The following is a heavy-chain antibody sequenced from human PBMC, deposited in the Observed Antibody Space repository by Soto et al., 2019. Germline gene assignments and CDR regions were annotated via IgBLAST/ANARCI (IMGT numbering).Heavy chain of an antibody. Sequence: GGSLRLSCAASGFTFSSYSMNWVRQAPGKGLEWVSSISSSSSYIYYADSVKGRFTISRDNAKNSLYLQMNSLRAEDTAVYYCARDQEPTVTGYYYYGMDVWGQGTTVTVSS. CDR3: ARDQEPTVTGYYYYGMDV. J-gene: IGHJ6*02. V-gene: IGHV3-21*01. CDR2: ISSSSSYI. D-gene: IGHD4-17*01. CDR1: GFTFSSYS.